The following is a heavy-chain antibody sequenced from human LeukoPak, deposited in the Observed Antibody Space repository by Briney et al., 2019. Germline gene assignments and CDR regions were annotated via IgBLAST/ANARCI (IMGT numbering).Heavy chain of an antibody. CDR1: GFTVSSDY. D-gene: IGHD3-16*01. CDR3: AREKDNWGIDAFDF. Sequence: SGGSLRLSYAASGFTVSSDYMSWVRQAPGKGLEWVSVIYSGGSTYYADSVKGRFTISRDNSKNTLYLQMNSLRAEDTAVYYCAREKDNWGIDAFDFWGQGTMVTVSS. V-gene: IGHV3-66*01. CDR2: IYSGGST. J-gene: IGHJ3*01.